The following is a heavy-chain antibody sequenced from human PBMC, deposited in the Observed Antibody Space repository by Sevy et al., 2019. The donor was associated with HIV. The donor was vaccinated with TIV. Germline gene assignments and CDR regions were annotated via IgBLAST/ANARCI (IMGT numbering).Heavy chain of an antibody. V-gene: IGHV3-11*01. J-gene: IGHJ5*02. CDR1: GFTFSDYY. CDR3: ARDGGPSGDTYYYGSGSYYKSWFDP. Sequence: GGSLRLSCAASGFTFSDYYMSWIRQAPGKGLGWVSYISSSGSTIYYADSVKGRFTISRDNAKNSLYLQMNSLRAEDTAVYYCARDGGPSGDTYYYGSGSYYKSWFDPWGQGTLVTVSS. CDR2: ISSSGSTI. D-gene: IGHD3-10*01.